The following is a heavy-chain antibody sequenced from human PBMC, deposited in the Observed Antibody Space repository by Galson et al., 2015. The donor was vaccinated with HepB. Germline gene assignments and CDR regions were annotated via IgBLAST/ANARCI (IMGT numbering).Heavy chain of an antibody. V-gene: IGHV3-30*02. Sequence: SLRLSCAASGFTFSSYGMHWVRQAPGKGLEWVAFIRYDGSNKYYADSVKGRFTISRDNSKNTLYLQMNSLRAEDTAVYYCPNSLGFGELGGDYWGQGTLVTVSS. D-gene: IGHD3-10*01. CDR3: PNSLGFGELGGDY. CDR1: GFTFSSYG. J-gene: IGHJ4*02. CDR2: IRYDGSNK.